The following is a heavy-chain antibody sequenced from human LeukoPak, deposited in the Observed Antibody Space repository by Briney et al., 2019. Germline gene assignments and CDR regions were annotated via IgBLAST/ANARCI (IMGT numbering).Heavy chain of an antibody. D-gene: IGHD5-18*01. CDR3: ARALRGYNFDY. CDR1: GGSISSYY. CDR2: IYTSGST. J-gene: IGHJ4*02. Sequence: PSETLSLTCADSGGSISSYYRSWIRQTAGEGLEWIWRIYTSGSTTYNPSPTSRVTMSVDTSKNQFSLRLSSVPASDTVVYYCARALRGYNFDYWGQGTLVTVSS. V-gene: IGHV4-4*07.